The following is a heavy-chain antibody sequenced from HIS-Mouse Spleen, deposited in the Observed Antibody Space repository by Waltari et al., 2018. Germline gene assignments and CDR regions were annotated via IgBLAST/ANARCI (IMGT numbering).Heavy chain of an antibody. J-gene: IGHJ2*01. D-gene: IGHD6-13*01. Sequence: QLQLQESGPGLVKPSETLSLTCTVSGGSISSSSYYWGWIRQPPGQGVEWIGSIYYGGSASNNPSLKRRVTISVDTSKNQFSLKLSSVTAADTAVYYCAREIPYSSSWYDWYFDLWGRGTLVTVSS. CDR1: GGSISSSSYY. V-gene: IGHV4-39*07. CDR2: IYYGGSA. CDR3: AREIPYSSSWYDWYFDL.